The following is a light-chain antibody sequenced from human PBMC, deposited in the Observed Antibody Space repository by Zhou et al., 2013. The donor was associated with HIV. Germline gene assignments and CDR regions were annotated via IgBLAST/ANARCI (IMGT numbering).Light chain of an antibody. J-gene: IGKJ4*01. CDR1: QGIGYS. V-gene: IGKV1-27*01. CDR3: QKSDIAPFT. CDR2: TAS. Sequence: DIQMTQSPSSLSASVGGRVTITCRASQGIGYSLAWYQQQPGRVPKLLIYTASILQSGVPSRFSGVGSGTDFTLTISSLQPEDFATYYCQKSDIAPFTFGGGTKVEIQ.